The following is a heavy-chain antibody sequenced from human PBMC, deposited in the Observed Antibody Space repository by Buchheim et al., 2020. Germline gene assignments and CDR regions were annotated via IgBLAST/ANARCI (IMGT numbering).Heavy chain of an antibody. J-gene: IGHJ6*02. Sequence: QVQLVESGGGVVQPGRSLRLSCAASGFTFSSYGMHWVRQAPGKGLEWVAVISYDGSNKYYADSVKGRFTISRDNSKNTQYLQMNSLRAEDTAVYYCAKDRGYCSSTSCHKGDYYYYGMDVWGQGTT. CDR1: GFTFSSYG. D-gene: IGHD2-2*02. CDR3: AKDRGYCSSTSCHKGDYYYYGMDV. CDR2: ISYDGSNK. V-gene: IGHV3-30*18.